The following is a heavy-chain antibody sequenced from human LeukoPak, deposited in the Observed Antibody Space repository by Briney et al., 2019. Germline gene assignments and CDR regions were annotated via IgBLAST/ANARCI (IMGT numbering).Heavy chain of an antibody. CDR1: GFTFSSYA. CDR2: ISGSGGST. V-gene: IGHV3-23*01. CDR3: ARYSSGWTNLPSYYFDY. Sequence: GGSLRLSCAASGFTFSSYAMSWVRQAPGKGLEWVSAISGSGGSTYYADSVKGRFTISRDNSKNTLYLQMNSLRAEDTAVYYCARYSSGWTNLPSYYFDYWGQGTLVTVSS. D-gene: IGHD6-19*01. J-gene: IGHJ4*02.